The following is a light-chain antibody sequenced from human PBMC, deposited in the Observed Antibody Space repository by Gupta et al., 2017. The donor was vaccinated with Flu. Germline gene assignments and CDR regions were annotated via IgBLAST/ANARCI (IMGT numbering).Light chain of an antibody. J-gene: IGKJ5*01. Sequence: EIQMTQSPSTLSVSVGDRVIITCQASQDISMYLNWYQQKPGRAPKLLISDASNLQTGVPSRFSGSGSGTDFTFILSSLQPEDFATYYCQQCDSFPLTFGRGTRLEI. CDR3: QQCDSFPLT. CDR1: QDISMY. CDR2: DAS. V-gene: IGKV1-33*01.